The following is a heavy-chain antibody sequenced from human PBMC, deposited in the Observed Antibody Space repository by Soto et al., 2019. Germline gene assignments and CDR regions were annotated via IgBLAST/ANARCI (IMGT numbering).Heavy chain of an antibody. Sequence: GGSLRLSCAASGFTFSTYSMIWVRQAPGKGLEWVATIKRDGSQKYYVDSVKGRFTISRDNAQNSLYLQLNSLRAEDTAVYYCARDRDFYGSGTYYDALDIWGQGTMVTVSS. CDR3: ARDRDFYGSGTYYDALDI. CDR2: IKRDGSQK. V-gene: IGHV3-7*01. J-gene: IGHJ3*02. D-gene: IGHD3-10*01. CDR1: GFTFSTYS.